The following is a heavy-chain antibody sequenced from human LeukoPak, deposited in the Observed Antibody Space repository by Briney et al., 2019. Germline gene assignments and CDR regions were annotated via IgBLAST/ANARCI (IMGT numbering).Heavy chain of an antibody. J-gene: IGHJ4*02. CDR2: INRGGSRT. CDR3: ARGGSDTAMAHDY. Sequence: GGSLRLSCAASGFTFSNHWMHWVRQAPGKGLMWVSRINRGGSRTDYADSVKGRFTISRDDAKNTLYLQLNSLRAEDTAAYFCARGGSDTAMAHDYWGQGTLVTVSS. D-gene: IGHD5-18*01. V-gene: IGHV3-74*01. CDR1: GFTFSNHW.